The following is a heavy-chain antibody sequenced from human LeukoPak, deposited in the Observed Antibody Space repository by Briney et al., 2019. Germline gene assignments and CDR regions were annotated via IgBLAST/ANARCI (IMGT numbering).Heavy chain of an antibody. CDR3: ARGLVPAVYYWYFGL. CDR2: VYYSGNT. Sequence: SETLSLTCSVSGGSISSYFWTWIRQPPGKGLEWIGYVYYSGNTYYNPSLKSRVTISVDRSKNQFSLKLSSVTAADTAVYYCARGLVPAVYYWYFGLWGRGTLVTVSS. V-gene: IGHV4-59*12. D-gene: IGHD2-2*01. CDR1: GGSISSYF. J-gene: IGHJ2*01.